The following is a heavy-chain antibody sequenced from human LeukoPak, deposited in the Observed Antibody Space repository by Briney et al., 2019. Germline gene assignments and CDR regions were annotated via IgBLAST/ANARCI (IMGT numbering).Heavy chain of an antibody. CDR3: AGTIFGVVIYNWFDP. D-gene: IGHD3-3*01. CDR1: GGSISRSTYY. J-gene: IGHJ5*02. CDR2: IYHSGST. Sequence: SETLSLTCTVSGGSISRSTYYWGWIRQPPGKGLEWIGNIYHSGSTYYNPSLKSRVTISVDTSRNQFSLKVSSGTAADTAVYFCAGTIFGVVIYNWFDPWGQGTLVTVSS. V-gene: IGHV4-39*01.